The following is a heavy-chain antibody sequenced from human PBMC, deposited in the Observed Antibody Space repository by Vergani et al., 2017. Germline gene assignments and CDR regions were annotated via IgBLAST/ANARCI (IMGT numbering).Heavy chain of an antibody. CDR1: GFSFGNYA. V-gene: IGHV3-30-3*01. CDR2: ISYDGTEK. Sequence: QVKLEESGGGVVQPGRSLRLSCAASGFSFGNYAMHWVRQAPGKVLEWVGVISYDGTEKKYADSVNGRFTISRDNSKKMMSLQMNSLRVEDTAVYYCARGGKGIIMVVPSTHLWGQGTKVSVS. CDR3: ARGGKGIIMVVPSTHL. D-gene: IGHD2-15*01. J-gene: IGHJ4*02.